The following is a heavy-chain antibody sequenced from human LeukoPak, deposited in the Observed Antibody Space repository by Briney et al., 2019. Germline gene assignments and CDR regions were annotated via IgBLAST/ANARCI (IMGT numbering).Heavy chain of an antibody. CDR1: GFTFSSYS. D-gene: IGHD3-10*01. J-gene: IGHJ4*02. CDR3: ARGKFMVRGVSDY. V-gene: IGHV3-21*01. CDR2: ISSSSSYI. Sequence: GGSLRLSCAASGFTFSSYSMNWVRQAPGKGLEWVSSISSSSSYIYYADSVKGRFTISRDNAKNSLYLQMNSLRAEDTAVYYCARGKFMVRGVSDYWGQGTLVTVSS.